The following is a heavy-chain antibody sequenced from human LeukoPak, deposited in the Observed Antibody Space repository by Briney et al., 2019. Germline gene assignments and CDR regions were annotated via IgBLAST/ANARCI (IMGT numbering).Heavy chain of an antibody. J-gene: IGHJ4*02. CDR2: IYSDGST. Sequence: PGGSLRLSCAASGFSVSSNYISWVRQAPGKGLEWVSVIYSDGSTKYADSVKARLTISRDNSKNTVYLQMNSLRVEDTALYYCARATLDNWGQGTLVTVSS. CDR1: GFSVSSNY. CDR3: ARATLDN. V-gene: IGHV3-53*01.